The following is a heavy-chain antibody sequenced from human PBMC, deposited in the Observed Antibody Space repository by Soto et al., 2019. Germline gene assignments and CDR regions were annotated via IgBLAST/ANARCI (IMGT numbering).Heavy chain of an antibody. CDR2: IYYSGST. V-gene: IGHV4-59*01. CDR1: GGSISSYY. Sequence: ASETLSLTCTVSGGSISSYYWSRIRQPPGKGLEWIGYIYYSGSTNYNPSLKSRVTISVGTSKNQFSLKLSSVTAADTAVYYCARDRRQWLDSYYFDYWGQGTLVTVSS. D-gene: IGHD6-19*01. CDR3: ARDRRQWLDSYYFDY. J-gene: IGHJ4*02.